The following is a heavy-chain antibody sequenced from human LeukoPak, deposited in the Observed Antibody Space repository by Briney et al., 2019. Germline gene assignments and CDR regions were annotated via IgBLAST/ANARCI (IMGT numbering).Heavy chain of an antibody. CDR2: IYYSGST. D-gene: IGHD3-10*01. CDR1: GVSISSYY. Sequence: PSETLSLTCTVSGVSISSYYWSWIRQPPGKGLEWIGYIYYSGSTNYNPSLKSRVTISVDTSKNQFSLKLSSVTAADTAVYYCAREPGAHPYWFDPWGQGTLVTVSS. V-gene: IGHV4-59*12. J-gene: IGHJ5*02. CDR3: AREPGAHPYWFDP.